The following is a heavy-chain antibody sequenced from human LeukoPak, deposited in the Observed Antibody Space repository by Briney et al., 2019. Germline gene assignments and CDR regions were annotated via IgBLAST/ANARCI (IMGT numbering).Heavy chain of an antibody. CDR1: GYSFSSYW. D-gene: IGHD1-26*01. CDR2: IYPGDSDT. Sequence: GESLKISCQGSGYSFSSYWIGWVRQMPGKGLAWMGIIYPGDSDTRYSPSFQGQVTISADNFISTAYLQWSSLKASNTAMYYCARGGIVGSAFDYWGQGTLVTVSS. V-gene: IGHV5-51*01. J-gene: IGHJ4*02. CDR3: ARGGIVGSAFDY.